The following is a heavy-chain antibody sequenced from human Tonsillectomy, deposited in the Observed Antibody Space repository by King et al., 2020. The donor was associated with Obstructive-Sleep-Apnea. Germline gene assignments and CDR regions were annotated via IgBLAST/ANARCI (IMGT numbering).Heavy chain of an antibody. V-gene: IGHV3-64D*09. D-gene: IGHD2-2*01. CDR1: GFTFSSYA. CDR2: ISSNGGST. Sequence: DVQLVESGGGLVQPGRSLRLSCSASGFTFSSYAMHWVRQAPGKGLEYVSDISSNGGSTYYAESVKGRFTISRDNSTNTLYLQMSSLRAEDTAVYYCVKDTLYAGVIDYWGQGTLVTVSS. J-gene: IGHJ4*02. CDR3: VKDTLYAGVIDY.